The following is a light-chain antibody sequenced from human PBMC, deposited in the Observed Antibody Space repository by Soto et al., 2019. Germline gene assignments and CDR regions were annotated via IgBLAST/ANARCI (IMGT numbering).Light chain of an antibody. CDR3: TSHASSNSLL. V-gene: IGLV2-14*01. CDR2: EVT. CDR1: NSDIGAYNY. J-gene: IGLJ3*02. Sequence: QSVLTQPASVSGSPGQSITISCSGTNSDIGAYNYVSWYQHHPGKAPKLLIFEVTNRPSGDSSRFSGSTSGNTASLTVSGLQAEDEADYYCTSHASSNSLLFGGGTKVTVL.